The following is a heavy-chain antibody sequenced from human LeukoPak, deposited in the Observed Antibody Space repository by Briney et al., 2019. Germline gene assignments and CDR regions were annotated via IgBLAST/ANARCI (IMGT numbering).Heavy chain of an antibody. D-gene: IGHD4-17*01. CDR3: ARNRSVTTTPGFDH. V-gene: IGHV4-38-2*01. Sequence: SETLSLTCAVSGYSIRIGDYWGWIRQSPGKGLEWIGSIYHSGSTHYNPSLKSRVTISVDTSKNQFSLMLSSVTAADTAVYYCARNRSVTTTPGFDHWGQGTLVTVSS. CDR2: IYHSGST. CDR1: GYSIRIGDY. J-gene: IGHJ4*02.